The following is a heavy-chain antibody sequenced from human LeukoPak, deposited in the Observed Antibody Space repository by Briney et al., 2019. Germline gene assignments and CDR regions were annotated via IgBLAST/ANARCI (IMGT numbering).Heavy chain of an antibody. CDR3: ARDRTYYYDSSGWLDY. D-gene: IGHD3-22*01. V-gene: IGHV3-74*03. J-gene: IGHJ4*02. CDR2: INSDGSST. Sequence: GGSLRLSCAASGFAFSAYWMHWVRQTPGKGLMWVSRINSDGSSTTYADSVKGRFTISRDNSKNTLYLQMNSLRAEDTAVYYCARDRTYYYDSSGWLDYWGQGTLVTVSS. CDR1: GFAFSAYW.